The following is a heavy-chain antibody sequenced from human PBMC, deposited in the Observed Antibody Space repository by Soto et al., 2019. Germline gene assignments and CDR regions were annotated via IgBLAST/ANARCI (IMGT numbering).Heavy chain of an antibody. Sequence: QVPLVQSGAEVKRPGASVKVSCKFSGYNFIDYGMTWVRQAPGQGLEWMGWISGSNGATNYAQKFQGRVTLTTDTSTNTAYMEVRSLRKDDTAVYYCASNSKCLIIKGIWCDSWGQGTLVTVSS. CDR2: ISGSNGAT. CDR3: ASNSKCLIIKGIWCDS. J-gene: IGHJ5*01. V-gene: IGHV1-18*04. D-gene: IGHD1-1*01. CDR1: GYNFIDYG.